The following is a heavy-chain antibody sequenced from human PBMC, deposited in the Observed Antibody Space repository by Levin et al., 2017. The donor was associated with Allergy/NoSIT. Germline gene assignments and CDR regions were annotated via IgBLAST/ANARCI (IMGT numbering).Heavy chain of an antibody. CDR2: ISYDGSNK. J-gene: IGHJ3*02. CDR3: ARGPYSSRVTWGWRAAFDI. D-gene: IGHD6-13*01. CDR1: GFTFSSYA. Sequence: PGESLKISCAASGFTFSSYAMHWVRQAPGKGLEWVAVISYDGSNKYYADSVKGRFTISRDNSKNTLYLQMNSLRAEDTAVYYCARGPYSSRVTWGWRAAFDIWGQGTMVTVSS. V-gene: IGHV3-30-3*01.